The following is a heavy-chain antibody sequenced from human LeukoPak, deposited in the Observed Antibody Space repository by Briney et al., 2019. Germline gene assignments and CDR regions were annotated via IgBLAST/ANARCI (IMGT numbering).Heavy chain of an antibody. CDR3: ARETPGPLKYYFDY. J-gene: IGHJ4*02. V-gene: IGHV3-48*01. CDR1: GFTFSSYN. Sequence: SGGSLRLSCAASGFTFSSYNMNWVRQAPGKGLEWVSYISSSSSTIYYADSVKGRFTISRDNAKNSLYLQMNSLRAEDTAVYCCARETPGPLKYYFDYWGQGTLVTVSS. CDR2: ISSSSSTI.